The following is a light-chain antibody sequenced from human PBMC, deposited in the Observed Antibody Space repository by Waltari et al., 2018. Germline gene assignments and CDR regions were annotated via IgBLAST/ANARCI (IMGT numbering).Light chain of an antibody. Sequence: EVVLTQSPGPLSLSPGDRATLSCRASQSIGRYIVWYQQRPGQAPRLLIYAASTRATGIPDRFSGSGYGTDFSLTIDRLEPEDFAVYFCQNHERLPATFGQGTRVEIK. V-gene: IGKV3-20*01. CDR3: QNHERLPAT. J-gene: IGKJ1*01. CDR1: QSIGRY. CDR2: AAS.